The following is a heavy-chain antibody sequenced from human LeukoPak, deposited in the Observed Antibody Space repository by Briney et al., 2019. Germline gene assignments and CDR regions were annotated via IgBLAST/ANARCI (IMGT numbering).Heavy chain of an antibody. CDR3: ARFRYTDAFDI. CDR1: GGSFSGYH. D-gene: IGHD1-1*01. Sequence: PSETLSLTCAFYGGSFSGYHWSWIRQPPGKGLEWIGEIYHTGSTNYNPSLRSRVTISVDTSKNQFSLKMSTVTAADTAVYYCARFRYTDAFDIWGQGTMVTVSS. V-gene: IGHV4-34*01. CDR2: IYHTGST. J-gene: IGHJ3*02.